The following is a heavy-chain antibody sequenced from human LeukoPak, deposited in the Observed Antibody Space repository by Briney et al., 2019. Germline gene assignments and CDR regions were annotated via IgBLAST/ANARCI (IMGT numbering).Heavy chain of an antibody. D-gene: IGHD4-17*01. Sequence: ASVKVSCKASGYTFTGYYIHWVRQAPGQGLEWMGWINPNSGDTKYAQKSQGRVTMARDTSISIAYMELSRLRSDDTAIYYCANNWAGDSGYWGQGTLVTVSS. V-gene: IGHV1-2*02. J-gene: IGHJ4*02. CDR3: ANNWAGDSGY. CDR2: INPNSGDT. CDR1: GYTFTGYY.